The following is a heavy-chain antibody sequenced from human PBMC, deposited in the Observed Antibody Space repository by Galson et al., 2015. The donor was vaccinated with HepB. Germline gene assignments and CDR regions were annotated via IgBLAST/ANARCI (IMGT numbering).Heavy chain of an antibody. Sequence: SLRLSCAASGFTFSSYAMHWVRQAPGKGLEYVSAISSNSGSTYYADSVKGRFTISRDNSKNTLYLQMSSLRAEDTAVYYCVKGPRTYCSSTSCYVNWFDPWGQGTLVTVSS. J-gene: IGHJ5*02. CDR3: VKGPRTYCSSTSCYVNWFDP. V-gene: IGHV3-64D*06. CDR1: GFTFSSYA. CDR2: ISSNSGST. D-gene: IGHD2-2*01.